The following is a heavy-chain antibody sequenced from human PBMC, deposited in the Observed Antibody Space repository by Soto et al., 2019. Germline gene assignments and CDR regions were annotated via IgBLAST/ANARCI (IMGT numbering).Heavy chain of an antibody. V-gene: IGHV3-23*01. CDR3: ARGGGDTYFDY. CDR2: ISVSGGST. D-gene: IGHD2-21*02. Sequence: EVQLLESGGGLVQPGGSLRLSCVASGLTFRTFAMSWVRQAPGKGLEWVSAISVSGGSTYYADSVKGRFTMSRDNSKNTVYLQMNSLRAEDTAVYYCARGGGDTYFDYWGQGTLVTVSS. CDR1: GLTFRTFA. J-gene: IGHJ4*02.